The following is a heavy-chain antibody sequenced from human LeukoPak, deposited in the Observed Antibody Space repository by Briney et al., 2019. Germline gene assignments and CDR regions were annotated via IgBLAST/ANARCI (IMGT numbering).Heavy chain of an antibody. D-gene: IGHD3-16*01. V-gene: IGHV3-33*06. CDR2: IWSDGSNQ. J-gene: IGHJ4*02. Sequence: PGRSLRLSCAASGFTFSHYGMHWVRQAPGKGLEWVAVIWSDGSNQYYADSVKGRFTISRDNFKNTVSLQMNSLRAEDTALYYCAKDNSLRLTQRGYFDYWGQGTLVTVSS. CDR3: AKDNSLRLTQRGYFDY. CDR1: GFTFSHYG.